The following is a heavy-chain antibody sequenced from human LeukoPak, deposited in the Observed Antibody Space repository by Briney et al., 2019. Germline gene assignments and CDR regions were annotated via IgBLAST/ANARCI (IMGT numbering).Heavy chain of an antibody. CDR1: GFTFSSYG. CDR2: IWYDGSNK. J-gene: IGHJ6*02. CDR3: ARAGYCSGGSCYSPHYYYYYGMDV. Sequence: GGSLRLSCAASGFTFSSYGMHWVRQAPGKGLEWVAVIWYDGSNKYSADSVKGRFTISRDNSKNTLYLQMNSLRAEDTAVYYCARAGYCSGGSCYSPHYYYYYGMDVWGQGTTVTVSS. D-gene: IGHD2-15*01. V-gene: IGHV3-33*01.